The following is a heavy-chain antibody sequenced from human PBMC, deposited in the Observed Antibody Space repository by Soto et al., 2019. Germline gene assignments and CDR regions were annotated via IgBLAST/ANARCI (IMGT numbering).Heavy chain of an antibody. CDR3: ARGYSSGLGY. CDR2: INSDGSST. J-gene: IGHJ4*02. D-gene: IGHD6-19*01. V-gene: IGHV3-74*01. Sequence: PGGSLRLSCAASGFTFSTYWMHWVRQSPEKGLVWVSRINSDGSSTSYADSVKGRFTISRDNAKNTLYLQMNSLRAEDTAVYYCARGYSSGLGYWGQGTVVTVSS. CDR1: GFTFSTYW.